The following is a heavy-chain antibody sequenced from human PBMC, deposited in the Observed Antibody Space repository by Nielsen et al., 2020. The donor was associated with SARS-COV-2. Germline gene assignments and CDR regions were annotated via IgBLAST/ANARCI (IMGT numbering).Heavy chain of an antibody. J-gene: IGHJ4*02. Sequence: GESLKISCAASGFTFTNYGMTWVRQDPGKGLEWVSTISASGGSTFYTDSVKGRFTISRDNAKNSLYLQMNSLRAEDTAVYYCARWRLWFGELYFDYWGQGTLVTVSS. CDR2: ISASGGST. V-gene: IGHV3-23*01. D-gene: IGHD3-10*01. CDR3: ARWRLWFGELYFDY. CDR1: GFTFTNYG.